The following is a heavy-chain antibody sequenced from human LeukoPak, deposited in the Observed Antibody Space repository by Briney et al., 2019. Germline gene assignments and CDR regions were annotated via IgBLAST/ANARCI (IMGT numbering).Heavy chain of an antibody. CDR1: GGSISSSNW. Sequence: SETLSLTCAVSGGSISSSNWWSWVRQPPGKGLEWIGEIYHSGSTNYNPSLKSRVTISVDTSKNQFSLKLSSVTAADTAVYFCARGFRGDNFDYWGQGTLVTVSS. CDR2: IYHSGST. CDR3: ARGFRGDNFDY. D-gene: IGHD7-27*01. J-gene: IGHJ4*02. V-gene: IGHV4-4*02.